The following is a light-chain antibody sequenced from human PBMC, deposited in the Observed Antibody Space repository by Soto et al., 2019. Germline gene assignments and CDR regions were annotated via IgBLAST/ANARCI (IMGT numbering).Light chain of an antibody. V-gene: IGKV3-20*01. Sequence: EIVLTQSPGTLSLSPGERAPLSCRASQSVSNNYLAWYQQKPGQAPRLLIYGASSRPTGIPDRFSGSGSGTDFTLTISRLEPEDFAVYYCQQYGSSSTFGQGTRLRL. CDR2: GAS. J-gene: IGKJ5*01. CDR1: QSVSNNY. CDR3: QQYGSSST.